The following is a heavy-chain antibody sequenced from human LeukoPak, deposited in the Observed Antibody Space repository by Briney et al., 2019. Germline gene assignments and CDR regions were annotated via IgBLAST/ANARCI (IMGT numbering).Heavy chain of an antibody. CDR1: GFTFSSNY. D-gene: IGHD2/OR15-2a*01. V-gene: IGHV3-66*02. J-gene: IGHJ4*02. Sequence: PGGSLRLSCAASGFTFSSNYMNWVRQAPGKGLEWVSVLYSAGNTYYSDSAKGRFTIFRDNSKNTLFYLMDSMLTEDTAVYYFSIGRDYIVVDFWGQGTLVTVSS. CDR3: SIGRDYIVVDF. CDR2: LYSAGNT.